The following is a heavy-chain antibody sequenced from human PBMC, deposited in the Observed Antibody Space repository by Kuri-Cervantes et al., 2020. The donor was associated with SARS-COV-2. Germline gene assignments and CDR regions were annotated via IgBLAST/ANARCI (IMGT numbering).Heavy chain of an antibody. CDR3: ARVFTASFDF. CDR2: INHSGST. Sequence: GSLRLSCAVSGYSISSGYYWGWIRQPPGKGLEWIGEINHSGSTNYNPSLKSRVTISVDTSTNQFSLKLSSVTAADTAVYYCARVFTASFDFWGQGTLVTVSS. V-gene: IGHV4-38-2*01. J-gene: IGHJ4*02. CDR1: GYSISSGYY.